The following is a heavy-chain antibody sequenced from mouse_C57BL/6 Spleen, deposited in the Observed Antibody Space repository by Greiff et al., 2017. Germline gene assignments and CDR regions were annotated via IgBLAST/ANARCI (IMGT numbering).Heavy chain of an antibody. J-gene: IGHJ4*01. CDR2: INPSNGGT. D-gene: IGHD2-3*01. V-gene: IGHV1-53*01. CDR1: GYTFTSYW. CDR3: ARGLLRDYAMDY. Sequence: QVQLKQPGTELVKPGASVKLSCKASGYTFTSYWMHWVKQRPGQGLEWIGNINPSNGGTNYNEKFKSKATLTVDKSSSTAYMQLSSLTSEDAAVYYCARGLLRDYAMDYWGQGTSVTVSS.